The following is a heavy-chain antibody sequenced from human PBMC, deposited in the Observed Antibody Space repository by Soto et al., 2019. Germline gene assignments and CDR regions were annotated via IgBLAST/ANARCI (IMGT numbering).Heavy chain of an antibody. Sequence: SETLSLTCAVSGGSISSSNWWSWVRQPPGKGLEWIGEIYHSGSTNYNPSLKSRVTISVDKSKNQFSLKLSSVTAADTAVYYCARVSMVRGLSFDYWGQGTLVTVSS. CDR1: GGSISSSNW. J-gene: IGHJ4*02. D-gene: IGHD3-10*01. CDR2: IYHSGST. V-gene: IGHV4-4*02. CDR3: ARVSMVRGLSFDY.